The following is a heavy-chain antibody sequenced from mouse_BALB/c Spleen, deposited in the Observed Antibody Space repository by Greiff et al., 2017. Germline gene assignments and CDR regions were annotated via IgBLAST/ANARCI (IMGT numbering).Heavy chain of an antibody. D-gene: IGHD2-1*01. Sequence: VHVKQSGAELVRSGASVKLSCTASGFNIKDYYMHWVKQRPEQGLEWIGWIDPENGDTEYAPKFQGKATMTADTSSNTAYLQLSSLTSEDTAVYYCNARKYGNFYWYFDVWGAGTTVTVSS. CDR3: NARKYGNFYWYFDV. CDR1: GFNIKDYY. CDR2: IDPENGDT. V-gene: IGHV14-4*02. J-gene: IGHJ1*01.